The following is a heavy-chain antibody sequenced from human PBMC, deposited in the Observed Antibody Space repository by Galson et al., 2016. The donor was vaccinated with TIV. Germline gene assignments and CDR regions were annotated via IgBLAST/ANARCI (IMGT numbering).Heavy chain of an antibody. J-gene: IGHJ3*02. D-gene: IGHD1/OR15-1a*01. CDR3: AKIGQEHDAFDI. CDR1: GYTFTEYY. Sequence: SVKVSCKASGYTFTEYYIHWVRQAPGQGLEWMGWINPNSGGTMYAQKFQGWVTMTRDTSITTAYMELSRLKSDDTAVYYGAKIGQEHDAFDIWGQGTMITVSS. V-gene: IGHV1-2*04. CDR2: INPNSGGT.